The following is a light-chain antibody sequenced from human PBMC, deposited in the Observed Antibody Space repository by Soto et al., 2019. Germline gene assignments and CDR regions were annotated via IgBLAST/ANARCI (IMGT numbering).Light chain of an antibody. CDR1: QSVFHSSNNKSY. V-gene: IGKV4-1*01. J-gene: IGKJ1*01. CDR3: QQYRSNPET. CDR2: GAS. Sequence: ISRTQTLDSLSLSLGERATLNYKSSQSVFHSSNNKSYLAWYQQKPGQPPKLLIYGASTLECGVPARFGGSGSGTDFTLTISILQADDVAVYYCQQYRSNPETFGQGTKVEIK.